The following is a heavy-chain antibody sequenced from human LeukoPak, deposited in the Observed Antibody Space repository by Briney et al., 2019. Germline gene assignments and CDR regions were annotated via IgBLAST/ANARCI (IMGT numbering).Heavy chain of an antibody. J-gene: IGHJ4*02. V-gene: IGHV3-23*01. CDR1: GFTFSSYE. CDR3: AKRPISGDDKSFDY. D-gene: IGHD2-21*01. Sequence: GGSLRLSCAGSGFTFSSYEMNWVRQAPGKGLEWVSTVRESSGDTYYEDSVKGRFTIYRDISKNTVYLQMNSLRVEDTAVYFCAKRPISGDDKSFDYWGQGLLVTVSS. CDR2: VRESSGDT.